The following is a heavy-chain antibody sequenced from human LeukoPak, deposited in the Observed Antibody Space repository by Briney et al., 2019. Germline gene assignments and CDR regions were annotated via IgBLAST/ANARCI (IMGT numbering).Heavy chain of an antibody. D-gene: IGHD1-14*01. Sequence: GGSLRLSCAASGFTFSNYDMPWVRQAPGKGLEWVAVIWYDGSNKLYADSVKGRFTISRDQSQNTLYLQMNSLRAEDTAVYYCARDYRGDYGDFWGQGTLVTVSS. CDR1: GFTFSNYD. J-gene: IGHJ4*02. CDR2: IWYDGSNK. CDR3: ARDYRGDYGDF. V-gene: IGHV3-33*01.